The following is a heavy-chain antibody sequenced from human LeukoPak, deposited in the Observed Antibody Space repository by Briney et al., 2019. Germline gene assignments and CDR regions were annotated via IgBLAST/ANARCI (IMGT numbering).Heavy chain of an antibody. V-gene: IGHV3-66*02. D-gene: IGHD5-18*01. CDR2: YSGGST. Sequence: PGGSLRLSCAASGFTVSSNYMSWVRQAPGKGLEWVSIYSGGSTYYADSVKGRFTISRDNSKNTLYLQMNSLRAEDTAVYFCVRVGYSYGYGDWNHFDYWGQGTLATVSS. J-gene: IGHJ4*02. CDR3: VRVGYSYGYGDWNHFDY. CDR1: GFTVSSNY.